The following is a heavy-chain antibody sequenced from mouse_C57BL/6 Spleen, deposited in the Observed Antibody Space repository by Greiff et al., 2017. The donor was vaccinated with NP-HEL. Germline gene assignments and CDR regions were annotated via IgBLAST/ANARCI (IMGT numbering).Heavy chain of an antibody. CDR1: GYAFSSSW. V-gene: IGHV1-82*01. CDR2: IYPGDGDT. CDR3: ARSKFYYYGPGYFDV. D-gene: IGHD1-1*01. J-gene: IGHJ1*03. Sequence: QVQLQQSGPELVKPGASVKISCKASGYAFSSSWMNWVKQRPGKGLEWIGRIYPGDGDTNYNGKFKGKATLTADKSSSTAYMQLSSLTSEDSAVYFCARSKFYYYGPGYFDVWGTGTTVTVSS.